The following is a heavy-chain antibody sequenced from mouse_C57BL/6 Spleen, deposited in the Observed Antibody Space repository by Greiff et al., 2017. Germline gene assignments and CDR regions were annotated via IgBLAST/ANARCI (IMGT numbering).Heavy chain of an antibody. D-gene: IGHD1-1*01. Sequence: VKLMESGAELARPGASVKMSCKASGYTFTSYTMHWVKQRPGQGLEWIGYINPSSGYTKYNQKFKDKATLTADKSSSTAYMQLSSLTSEDSAVYYCAREEGYYGSLWFAYWGQGTLVTVSA. CDR1: GYTFTSYT. V-gene: IGHV1-4*01. CDR3: AREEGYYGSLWFAY. CDR2: INPSSGYT. J-gene: IGHJ3*01.